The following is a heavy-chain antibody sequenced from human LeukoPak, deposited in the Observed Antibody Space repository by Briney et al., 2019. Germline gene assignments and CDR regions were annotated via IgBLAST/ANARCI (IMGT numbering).Heavy chain of an antibody. Sequence: GGSLRLSCGASGFTFSSFGMSWVRQAPGKGLEWVSTISGSGDSTYYADSVKGRFTISRDNSKNTVYLQMNSLRAEDTAVYYCARSRGIPDAFDMWGLGTMVTVSS. D-gene: IGHD2-21*01. V-gene: IGHV3-23*01. J-gene: IGHJ3*02. CDR3: ARSRGIPDAFDM. CDR1: GFTFSSFG. CDR2: ISGSGDST.